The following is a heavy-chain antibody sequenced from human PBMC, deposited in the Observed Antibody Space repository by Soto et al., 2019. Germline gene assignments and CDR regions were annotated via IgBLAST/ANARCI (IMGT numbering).Heavy chain of an antibody. CDR2: IYHSGST. CDR1: GGSISSGGYS. Sequence: SSETLSLTCAVSGGSISSGGYSWSWIRQPPGKGLEWIGYIYHSGSTYYNPSLKSRVTISVDTSKNQFSLKLSSVTAADAAVYYCAGGPMGYDSWGQGTLVTVS. CDR3: AGGPMGYDS. D-gene: IGHD3-16*01. V-gene: IGHV4-30-2*02. J-gene: IGHJ4*02.